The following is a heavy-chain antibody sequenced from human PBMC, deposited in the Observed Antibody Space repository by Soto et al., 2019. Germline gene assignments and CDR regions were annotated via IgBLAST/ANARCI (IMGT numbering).Heavy chain of an antibody. J-gene: IGHJ6*01. CDR2: IIPIFGTA. D-gene: IGHD2-21*02. CDR3: ARVGERAYCGGDCYSFFQYYG. Sequence: QAPVQGLEWMGGIIPIFGTANYAQKFQGRVTITADESTSTAYMELSSLRSEDTAVYYCARVGERAYCGGDCYSFFQYYG. V-gene: IGHV1-69*01.